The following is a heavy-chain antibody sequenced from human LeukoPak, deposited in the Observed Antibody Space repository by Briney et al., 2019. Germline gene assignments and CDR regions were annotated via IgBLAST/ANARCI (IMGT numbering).Heavy chain of an antibody. D-gene: IGHD6-19*01. J-gene: IGHJ4*02. Sequence: GGSLRLSCAASGFTFSSYEMHWVRQAPGKGLEWVAFIRRDGSDIFHADSVKGRFTISRDNSRNTLYLQMNSLTVEDTAVYYCAKDNWLPSSPAVAGLGDWNQGTLVIVSS. CDR1: GFTFSSYE. V-gene: IGHV3-30*02. CDR3: AKDNWLPSSPAVAGLGD. CDR2: IRRDGSDI.